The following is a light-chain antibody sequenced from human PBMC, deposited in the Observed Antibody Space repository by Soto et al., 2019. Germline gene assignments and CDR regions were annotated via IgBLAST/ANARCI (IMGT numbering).Light chain of an antibody. CDR1: SSNIGSHT. CDR2: NND. Sequence: QSVLTQPPSASGTPGQRVSISCSGSSSNIGSHTVNWYQQLPGTAPKVLMYNNDQRPSGVPDRFSGSKSGTSASLAISGLQSEDDADYYCAAWDDSLNGDVFGTGTKVTVL. V-gene: IGLV1-44*01. J-gene: IGLJ1*01. CDR3: AAWDDSLNGDV.